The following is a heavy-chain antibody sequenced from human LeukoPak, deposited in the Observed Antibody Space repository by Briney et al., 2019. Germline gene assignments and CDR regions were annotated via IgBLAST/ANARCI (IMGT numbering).Heavy chain of an antibody. V-gene: IGHV1-18*01. Sequence: ASVKVSCKASGYTFTSYGISWVRQAPGQGLEWMGWISAYNGNTNYAQKLQGRVTMTTDTSTSTAYMELRSLRSDDTAVYYCARRRYYYDSSGYYTAYYFDYWGQGTLVTVSS. D-gene: IGHD3-22*01. CDR1: GYTFTSYG. CDR3: ARRRYYYDSSGYYTAYYFDY. J-gene: IGHJ4*02. CDR2: ISAYNGNT.